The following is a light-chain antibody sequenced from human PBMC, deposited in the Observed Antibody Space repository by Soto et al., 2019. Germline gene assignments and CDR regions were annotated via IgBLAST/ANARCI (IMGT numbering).Light chain of an antibody. J-gene: IGKJ2*01. CDR1: QSLLHSNGFNY. CDR3: MQALQTPYT. CDR2: LGS. V-gene: IGKV2-28*01. Sequence: IVMTQSPLSLPVTPGEPASISCRSSQSLLHSNGFNYLDWYLQKPGQSPQLLIYLGSNRASGVPDRFSGSGSGTDFTLKISRVAAEDVGVYYCMQALQTPYTFGQGTKLEIK.